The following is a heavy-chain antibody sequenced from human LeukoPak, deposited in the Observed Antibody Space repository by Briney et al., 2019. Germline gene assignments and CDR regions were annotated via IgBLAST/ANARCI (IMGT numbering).Heavy chain of an antibody. CDR3: ARGGAYRYYYGSGSPFDY. D-gene: IGHD3-10*01. CDR2: IYYSGST. V-gene: IGHV4-30-4*01. CDR1: GGSISSGDYY. J-gene: IGHJ4*02. Sequence: SQTLSLTCTVSGGSISSGDYYWSWIRQPPGKGLEWIGYIYYSGSTYYNPSLKSRVTISVDTSKNQFSLKLSSVTAADTAVYYCARGGAYRYYYGSGSPFDYWGQGTLVTVSS.